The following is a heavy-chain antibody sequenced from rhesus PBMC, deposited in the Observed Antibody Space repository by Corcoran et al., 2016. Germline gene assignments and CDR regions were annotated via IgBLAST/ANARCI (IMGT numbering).Heavy chain of an antibody. CDR2: INPDSRTI. CDR3: ARQVYYGLFAY. D-gene: IGHD4-29*01. V-gene: IGHV3-28*01. CDR1: GIDFSRYW. Sequence: EVKLLQSGGGLVQPGGSLKLSCAASGIDFSRYWRGWVRRAPGKGLEWIGEINPDSRTINDSPSLKVKFIIPRDNAKNTLYLQMSKVRSEDTALYDCARQVYYGLFAYWGQGTLVTVSA. J-gene: IGHJ3*01.